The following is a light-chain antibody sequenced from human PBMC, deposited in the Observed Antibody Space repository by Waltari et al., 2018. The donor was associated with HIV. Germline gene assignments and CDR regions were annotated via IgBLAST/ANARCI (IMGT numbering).Light chain of an antibody. CDR2: DVS. V-gene: IGLV2-14*03. CDR3: SSYTSSTPWV. J-gene: IGLJ3*02. Sequence: QSALTQSASVSGSPGQSITISCTGTSSDVGGYNYVSWYQQHPGKAPQLMLYDVSNRPSGVSNLFSGSKSGNTASLTISGLQAEDEADYYCSSYTSSTPWVFGGGTKLTVL. CDR1: SSDVGGYNY.